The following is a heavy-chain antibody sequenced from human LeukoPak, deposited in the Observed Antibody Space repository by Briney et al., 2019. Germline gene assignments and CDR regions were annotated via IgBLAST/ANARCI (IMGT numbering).Heavy chain of an antibody. CDR2: INPSGGST. CDR1: GYTFTSYY. D-gene: IGHD3-22*01. J-gene: IGHJ3*02. Sequence: ASVKVSCKASGYTFTSYYMHWVRQAPGQGLEWMGIINPSGGSTSYAQKFQGRVTMTRDTSTSTVYMELSSLRSGDTAVYYCARDYYYDSSGYYYSFHDAFDIWGQGTMVTVSS. V-gene: IGHV1-46*01. CDR3: ARDYYYDSSGYYYSFHDAFDI.